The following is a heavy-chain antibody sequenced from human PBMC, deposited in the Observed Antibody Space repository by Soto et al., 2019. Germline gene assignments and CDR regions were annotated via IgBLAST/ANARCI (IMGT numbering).Heavy chain of an antibody. CDR3: ARDLLGFGYTYADV. CDR2: IIPIVASA. J-gene: IGHJ6*02. V-gene: IGHV1-69*13. CDR1: GGTFGSCA. Sequence: SVAVSCKASGGTFGSCASRWVRQAHGQGLEWLGGIIPIVASANYAQKFQGRVTITADESTSTAYMDLGSLKSEDTAVYYCARDLLGFGYTYADVWGQGTTVTVSS. D-gene: IGHD3-10*01.